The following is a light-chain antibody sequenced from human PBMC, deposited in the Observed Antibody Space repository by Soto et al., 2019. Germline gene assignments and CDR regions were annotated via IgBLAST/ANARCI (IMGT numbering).Light chain of an antibody. V-gene: IGLV2-14*01. CDR3: SSYTSTTTVV. Sequence: QSVLTQPASVSGSPGQSITISCTGTRSDVGAYDYVSWYQQHPNKAPKLMIYDVSNRPSGVSNRFSGSKSGNTASLTISGLQAEDEADYYCSSYTSTTTVVFGGGTKLTVL. CDR1: RSDVGAYDY. CDR2: DVS. J-gene: IGLJ2*01.